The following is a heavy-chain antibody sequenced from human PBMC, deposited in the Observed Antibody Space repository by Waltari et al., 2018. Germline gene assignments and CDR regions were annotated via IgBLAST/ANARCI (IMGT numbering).Heavy chain of an antibody. V-gene: IGHV3-30*18. CDR3: AKDLRIQLWSYAFDI. D-gene: IGHD5-18*01. CDR2: ISYDGSNK. J-gene: IGHJ3*02. CDR1: GFTFSSYG. Sequence: QVQLVESGGGVVQPGRSLRLSCAPSGFTFSSYGMHWVRPAPGKGLEWVAVISYDGSNKYYADSVKGRFTISRDNSKNTLYLQMNSLRAEDTAVYYCAKDLRIQLWSYAFDIWGQGTMVTVSS.